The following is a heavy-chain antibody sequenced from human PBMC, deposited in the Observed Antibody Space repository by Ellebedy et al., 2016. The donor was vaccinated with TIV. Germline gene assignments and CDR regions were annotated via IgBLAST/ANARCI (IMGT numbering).Heavy chain of an antibody. CDR3: ARGGCSATSCLDN. J-gene: IGHJ4*02. CDR2: IHSDEINT. V-gene: IGHV3-74*01. CDR1: GFTFSTYY. Sequence: GGSLRLSXAASGFTFSTYYMHWVRQAPGKGLVWVSYIHSDEINTNYADSVKGRFTISRDSAKNTLYLQMNTLRVEDTAVYYCARGGCSATSCLDNWGQGTLVTVSS. D-gene: IGHD2-2*01.